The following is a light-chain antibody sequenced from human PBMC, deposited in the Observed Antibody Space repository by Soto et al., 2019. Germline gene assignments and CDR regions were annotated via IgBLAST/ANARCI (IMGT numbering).Light chain of an antibody. J-gene: IGKJ5*01. CDR1: QSLVHSNGYTY. CDR2: LGS. V-gene: IGKV2-28*01. Sequence: DIVMTQSPLSLPVTPGEPASISCRSSQSLVHSNGYTYLDWYLQKPGQSPHLLIYLGSNRASGVHDRFSGSGSGTDFTLRISRVEAEDVGVYYCMQALQTPVTFGQGTRLEIK. CDR3: MQALQTPVT.